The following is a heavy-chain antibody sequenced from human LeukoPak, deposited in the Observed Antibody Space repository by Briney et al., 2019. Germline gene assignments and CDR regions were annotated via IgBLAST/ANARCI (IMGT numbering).Heavy chain of an antibody. V-gene: IGHV3-21*01. J-gene: IGHJ5*02. Sequence: KTGGSLRLSCAASGFSFSSYNMNWVRQAPGKGLEWVASITSDSIYIHYADSVRGRFTVSRDSAKNSLYLQMNSLRVEDTAVYYCARALIAAAGTRGEFDPWGQGTLVIVSS. CDR3: ARALIAAAGTRGEFDP. D-gene: IGHD6-13*01. CDR1: GFSFSSYN. CDR2: ITSDSIYI.